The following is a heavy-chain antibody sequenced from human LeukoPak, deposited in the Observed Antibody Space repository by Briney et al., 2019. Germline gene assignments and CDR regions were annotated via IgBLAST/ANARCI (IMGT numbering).Heavy chain of an antibody. Sequence: SEXLSLTCTVSGGSISSSSYYWGWIRQPPGKGLEWIGSIYYSGSTYYNPSLKSRVTISADTSKNQFSLKLSSVTAADTAVYYCARRLVYFDYWGQGTLVTVSS. CDR3: ARRLVYFDY. V-gene: IGHV4-39*01. D-gene: IGHD2-2*01. CDR1: GGSISSSSYY. J-gene: IGHJ4*02. CDR2: IYYSGST.